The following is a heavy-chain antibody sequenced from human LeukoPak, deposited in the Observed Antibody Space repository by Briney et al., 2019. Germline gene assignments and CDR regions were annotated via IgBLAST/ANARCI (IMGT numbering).Heavy chain of an antibody. J-gene: IGHJ3*02. Sequence: SETLSLTCTVSGGSISSSSYYWVWIRQPPGKGLEWIGSIHYSGTTYYNPSLKSRVTISVDTSKNQFSLKLSSVTAADTAVYYCARAGCSGGSCYGSRGAFDIWGQGTMVTVSS. CDR2: IHYSGTT. V-gene: IGHV4-39*07. D-gene: IGHD2-15*01. CDR3: ARAGCSGGSCYGSRGAFDI. CDR1: GGSISSSSYY.